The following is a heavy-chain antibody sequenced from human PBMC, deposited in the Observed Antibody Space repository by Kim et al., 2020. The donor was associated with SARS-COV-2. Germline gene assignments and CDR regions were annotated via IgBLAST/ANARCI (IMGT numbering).Heavy chain of an antibody. V-gene: IGHV1-18*04. CDR3: AREVVVVPNCSGGSCYLGWFDP. D-gene: IGHD2-15*01. J-gene: IGHJ5*02. CDR2: ISAYNGNT. Sequence: ASVKVSCKASGYTFTSYGISWVRQAPGQGLEWMGWISAYNGNTNYAQKLQGRVTMTTDTSTSTAYMELRSLRSDDTAVYYCAREVVVVPNCSGGSCYLGWFDPWGQGTLVTVSS. CDR1: GYTFTSYG.